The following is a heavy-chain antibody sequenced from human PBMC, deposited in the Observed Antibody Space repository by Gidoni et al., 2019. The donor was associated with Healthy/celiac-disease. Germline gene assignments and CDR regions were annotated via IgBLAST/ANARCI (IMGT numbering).Heavy chain of an antibody. J-gene: IGHJ4*02. CDR2: INHSGST. V-gene: IGHV4-34*01. Sequence: QVQLQQWGAGLLKPSETLSLTCAVYGGSFSGYYWSWIRQPPGKGLEWIGEINHSGSTNYNPSLKSRVTISVDTSKNQFSLKLSSVTAADTAVYYCARSRRWLQHGTRFDYWGQGTLVTVSS. CDR3: ARSRRWLQHGTRFDY. D-gene: IGHD5-12*01. CDR1: GGSFSGYY.